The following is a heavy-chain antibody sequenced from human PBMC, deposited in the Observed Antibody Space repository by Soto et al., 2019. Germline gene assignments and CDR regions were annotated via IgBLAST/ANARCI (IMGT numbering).Heavy chain of an antibody. CDR3: ARGNYYDSSGYGSFDY. D-gene: IGHD3-22*01. V-gene: IGHV4-31*03. Sequence: SETLSLTCTVSGGSISSGGYYWSWIRQHPGKGLEWIGYIYYSGSTYYNPSLKSRVTISVDTPKNQFSLKLSSVTAADTAVYYCARGNYYDSSGYGSFDYWGQGTLVTVSS. CDR1: GGSISSGGYY. J-gene: IGHJ4*02. CDR2: IYYSGST.